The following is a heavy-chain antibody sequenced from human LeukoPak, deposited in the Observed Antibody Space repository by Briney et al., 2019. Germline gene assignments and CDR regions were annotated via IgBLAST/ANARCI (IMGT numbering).Heavy chain of an antibody. J-gene: IGHJ4*02. D-gene: IGHD3-16*01. CDR3: AKDSWAPLGGEILY. V-gene: IGHV3-23*01. Sequence: GGSLRLSCAASGFIFSTYGMHWVRQAPGKGLEWVSAISGSGGSTYYADSVKGRFTISRDNSKNTLYLQMNSLRAEDTAVYYCAKDSWAPLGGEILYWGQGTLVTVSS. CDR1: GFIFSTYG. CDR2: ISGSGGST.